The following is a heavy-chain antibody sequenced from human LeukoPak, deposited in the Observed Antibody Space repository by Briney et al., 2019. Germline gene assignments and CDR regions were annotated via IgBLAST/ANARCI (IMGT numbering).Heavy chain of an antibody. Sequence: ASVKVSCKASGYTFTSYDINWVRQATGQGLEWMGWMNPNSGNTGYAQKFQGRVTITRNTSISTAYMELSSLRSEDTAVYYCARGNWNYDGAFDIWGQGTMVTVSS. CDR3: ARGNWNYDGAFDI. J-gene: IGHJ3*02. CDR1: GYTFTSYD. V-gene: IGHV1-8*03. D-gene: IGHD1-7*01. CDR2: MNPNSGNT.